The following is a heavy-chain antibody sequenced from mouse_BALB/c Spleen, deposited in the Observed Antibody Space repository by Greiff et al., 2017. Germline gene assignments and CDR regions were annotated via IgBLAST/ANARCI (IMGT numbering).Heavy chain of an antibody. CDR3: ARSVTTVVDYFDY. D-gene: IGHD1-1*01. CDR2: LNPSSGYT. Sequence: QVQLQQSGAELARPGASVKMSCKASGYTFTSYTMHWVKQRPGQGLEWIGYLNPSSGYTNYNQKFKDKATLTADKSSSTAYMQLSSLTAEDSAVYYCARSVTTVVDYFDYWGQGTTLTVSS. V-gene: IGHV1-4*01. CDR1: GYTFTSYT. J-gene: IGHJ2*01.